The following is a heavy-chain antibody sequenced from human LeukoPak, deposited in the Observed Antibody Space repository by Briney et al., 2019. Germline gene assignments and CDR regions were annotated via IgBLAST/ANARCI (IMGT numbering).Heavy chain of an antibody. J-gene: IGHJ6*03. Sequence: SETLSLTCAVYGGSFSGYYWSWIRQPPGKGLGWIGEINHSGSTNYNPSLKSRVTISVDTSKNQFSLKLSSVTAADTAVYYCARVSSSKYYYYYYMDVWGKGTTVTVSS. CDR2: INHSGST. V-gene: IGHV4-34*01. CDR3: ARVSSSKYYYYYYMDV. CDR1: GGSFSGYY. D-gene: IGHD6-6*01.